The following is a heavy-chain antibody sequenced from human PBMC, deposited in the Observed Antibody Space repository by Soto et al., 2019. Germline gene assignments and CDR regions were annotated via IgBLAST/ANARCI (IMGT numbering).Heavy chain of an antibody. CDR2: IWYDGSNK. J-gene: IGHJ6*02. D-gene: IGHD2-2*01. V-gene: IGHV3-33*01. CDR1: GFTFSSYG. Sequence: LRLSCAASGFTFSSYGMHWVRQAPGKGLEWVAVIWYDGSNKYYADSVKGRFTISRDNSKNTLYLQMNSLRAEDTAVYYCARVRVPAAIAHYYGMDVWGQGTTVTVSS. CDR3: ARVRVPAAIAHYYGMDV.